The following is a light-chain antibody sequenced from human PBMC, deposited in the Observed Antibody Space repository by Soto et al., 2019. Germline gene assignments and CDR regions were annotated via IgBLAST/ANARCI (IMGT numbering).Light chain of an antibody. J-gene: IGKJ4*01. CDR3: QRYNNWGLS. V-gene: IGKV3D-15*01. CDR2: GSS. Sequence: IVMTQSPATLSVSPGEGVTLSCRASENVSTNLAWYQQKPGQAPRLLIYGSSARATGIPATFSGSGSGTEFTLTISSLQSEESAIYYCQRYNNWGLSFGGGTKVDIK. CDR1: ENVSTN.